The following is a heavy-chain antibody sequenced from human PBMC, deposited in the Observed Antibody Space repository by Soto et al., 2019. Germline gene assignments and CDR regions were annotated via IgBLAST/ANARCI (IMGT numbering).Heavy chain of an antibody. CDR3: ARDSGYGSGGSVNHYLDY. CDR2: IKRDSTEK. V-gene: IGHV3-7*01. CDR1: GFTFGSYW. D-gene: IGHD3-10*01. J-gene: IGHJ4*01. Sequence: EVQLVESGGGLVQPGGSLRLSCAASGFTFGSYWMSWVRQVPGKGLEWLGTIKRDSTEKKYVASVKGRFTMSRDNAQNSLYLQMERLRAEDRDVYYCARDSGYGSGGSVNHYLDYWGHGTLVTVSP.